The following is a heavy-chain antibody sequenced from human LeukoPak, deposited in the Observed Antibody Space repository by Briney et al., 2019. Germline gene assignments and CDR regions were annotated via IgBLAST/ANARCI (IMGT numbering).Heavy chain of an antibody. CDR3: ARVSSGSYYRY. J-gene: IGHJ4*02. CDR2: IHAGNGIT. D-gene: IGHD1-26*01. CDR1: GYTFTSYA. V-gene: IGHV1-3*01. Sequence: ASVKVSCKASGYTFTSYAVHWVRQSPGQRLEWMGWIHAGNGITKYSQKFQDRITVTRDTSTSTAYMGLSSLRSEDTAVYYCARVSSGSYYRYWGQGTRVTVSS.